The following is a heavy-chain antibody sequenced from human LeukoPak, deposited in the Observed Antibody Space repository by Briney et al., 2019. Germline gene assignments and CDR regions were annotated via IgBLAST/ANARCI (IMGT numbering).Heavy chain of an antibody. J-gene: IGHJ4*02. Sequence: SETLSLTCTVSGGSISSGGYYWSWIRQHPGKGLEWIGYIYYSGSTYYNPSLKSRVTIPVDTSKNQFSLNLSSVAAADTAVYFCARLRRYRGYSDYDYFDYWGQGTLVTVSS. V-gene: IGHV4-31*03. CDR1: GGSISSGGYY. CDR2: IYYSGST. D-gene: IGHD5-12*01. CDR3: ARLRRYRGYSDYDYFDY.